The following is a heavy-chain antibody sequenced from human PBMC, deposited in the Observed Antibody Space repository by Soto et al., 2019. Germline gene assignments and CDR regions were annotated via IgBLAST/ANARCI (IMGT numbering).Heavy chain of an antibody. Sequence: PSETLSLTCTVSGGSISSGDYYWTWIRQPPGKGLEWIGYIYSTGSTYYNPSLKSRVAISVDTSKNHFSLRLGSVTAADTAVYYCSREGNDFLSGSYSEVWGQGTMVTVSS. CDR1: GGSISSGDYY. CDR3: SREGNDFLSGSYSEV. J-gene: IGHJ3*01. D-gene: IGHD3-3*01. CDR2: IYSTGST. V-gene: IGHV4-30-4*01.